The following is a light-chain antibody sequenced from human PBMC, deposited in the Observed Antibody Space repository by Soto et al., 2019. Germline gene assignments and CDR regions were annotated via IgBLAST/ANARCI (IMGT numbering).Light chain of an antibody. CDR1: NIGGRN. CDR2: DDS. CDR3: QVWDPASDVV. V-gene: IGLV3-21*02. J-gene: IGLJ2*01. Sequence: SYELTQPPSLSVAPGQTARITCGGDNIGGRNAHWYQQKAGQAPILVVYDDSDRPSGIPERFSGSNSGNTATLSISRVEAGDEAAYYCQVWDPASDVVFGGGTKLTV.